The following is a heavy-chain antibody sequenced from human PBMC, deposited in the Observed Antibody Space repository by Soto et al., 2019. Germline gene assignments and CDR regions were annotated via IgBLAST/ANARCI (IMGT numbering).Heavy chain of an antibody. CDR2: IYYSGST. CDR1: GGSISSYY. D-gene: IGHD2-8*01. J-gene: IGHJ6*02. Sequence: PSETLSLTCTVSGGSISSYYWSWIRQPPGKGLEWIGYIYYSGSTNYNPSLKSRVTISVDTSKNQFSLKLSSVTAADTAVYYCARDYLMVYAPQDYYYGMEVWGQGTTVTVSS. CDR3: ARDYLMVYAPQDYYYGMEV. V-gene: IGHV4-59*12.